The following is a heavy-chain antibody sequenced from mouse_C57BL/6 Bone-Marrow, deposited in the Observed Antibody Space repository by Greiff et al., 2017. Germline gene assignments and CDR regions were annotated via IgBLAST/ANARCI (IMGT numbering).Heavy chain of an antibody. D-gene: IGHD1-1*01. Sequence: VQLQQSGAELTRPGASVKMSCKASGYTFTSYTMHWVKQRPGQGLEWIGYINPSSGYTKYNQKFKDKATLTADKSSSTAYMQLSSLTSEDSAVYYSARVLPVYYYGSSYVGDWYFDVWGTGTTVTVSS. CDR1: GYTFTSYT. V-gene: IGHV1-4*01. CDR2: INPSSGYT. J-gene: IGHJ1*03. CDR3: ARVLPVYYYGSSYVGDWYFDV.